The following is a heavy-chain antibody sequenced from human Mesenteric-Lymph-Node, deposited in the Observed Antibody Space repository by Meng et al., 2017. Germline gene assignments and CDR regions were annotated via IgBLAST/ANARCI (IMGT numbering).Heavy chain of an antibody. Sequence: ESLKISCEASGFSFASYSVNWVRQAPGEGLEWVSSISSSSNYIYYADSVKGRFTISRDNAKNSLLLQMHSLRAVDTAVYYCARDPACDYGDFDIWGQGTMVTVSS. CDR1: GFSFASYS. CDR3: ARDPACDYGDFDI. J-gene: IGHJ3*02. D-gene: IGHD4-17*01. CDR2: ISSSSNYI. V-gene: IGHV3-21*01.